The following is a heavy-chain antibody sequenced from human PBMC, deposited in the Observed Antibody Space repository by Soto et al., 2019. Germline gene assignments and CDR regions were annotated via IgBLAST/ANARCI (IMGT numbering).Heavy chain of an antibody. Sequence: ITLKESGPSLVKPTQTLTLTCTFSGFSLNTGGVGVGWVRQPRGKAMEWLALIYWDDDERYRPSLRSRLNITKDTSNTQVVLTMTNIEPEATATYYRVRKWKYYGGDCYICMHAWAEGTTVT. CDR3: VRKWKYYGGDCYICMHA. CDR1: GFSLNTGGVG. D-gene: IGHD2-21*02. CDR2: IYWDDDE. J-gene: IGHJ6*02. V-gene: IGHV2-5*02.